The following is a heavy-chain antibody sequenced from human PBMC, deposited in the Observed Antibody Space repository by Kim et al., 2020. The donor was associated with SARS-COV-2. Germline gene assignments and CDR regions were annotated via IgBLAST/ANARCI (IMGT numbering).Heavy chain of an antibody. CDR3: ARTTASGWRQVY. Sequence: GGSLRLSCAVSGFTFSSYWMSWVRQAPGKGLEWVANINQDGSETHYVDSVKGRFTISRDNAKKSLYLQMSSLRAEDTAVFYCARTTASGWRQVYWGQGTLVTVSS. V-gene: IGHV3-7*03. J-gene: IGHJ4*02. CDR2: INQDGSET. D-gene: IGHD6-19*01. CDR1: GFTFSSYW.